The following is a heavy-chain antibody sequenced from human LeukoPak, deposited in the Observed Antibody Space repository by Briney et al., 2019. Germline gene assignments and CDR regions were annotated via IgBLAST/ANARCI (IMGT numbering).Heavy chain of an antibody. V-gene: IGHV4-39*07. D-gene: IGHD2-2*01. J-gene: IGHJ4*02. Sequence: SETLSLTCTVSGGSISSSSYYWGWIRQPPGKGLEWIGSIYYSGSTYYNPSLKSRVTISVDTSKNQFSLKLSSVTAADTAVYYCARDIVVVPAAMQSSFDYWGQGTLVTVSS. CDR1: GGSISSSSYY. CDR2: IYYSGST. CDR3: ARDIVVVPAAMQSSFDY.